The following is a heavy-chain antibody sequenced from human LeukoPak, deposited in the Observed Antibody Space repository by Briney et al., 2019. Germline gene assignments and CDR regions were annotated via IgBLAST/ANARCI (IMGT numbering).Heavy chain of an antibody. D-gene: IGHD3-3*01. J-gene: IGHJ5*02. CDR2: ISSSGSTI. V-gene: IGHV3-48*03. Sequence: PGGSLRLSCAASGFTSSSYEMNWVRQPPGKGLGWVSYISSSGSTIYYADSVKGRFTISRDNAKNSLFLQMNSLRAEDTAVYFCARTYDFWSDESLRFDPWGQGTLVSVSS. CDR3: ARTYDFWSDESLRFDP. CDR1: GFTSSSYE.